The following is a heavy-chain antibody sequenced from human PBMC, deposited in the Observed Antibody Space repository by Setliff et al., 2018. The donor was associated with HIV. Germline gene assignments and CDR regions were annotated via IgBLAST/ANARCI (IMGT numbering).Heavy chain of an antibody. Sequence: PSETLSLTCSVSGDFFSSDYYWSWIRQPPGKGLEWIGYIYHSGSTHYNPSLNSRVAFSVDTSKNQFSLKLYSVTVADTAFYYCARADSSSWFFATFDIWGQGTMVTVSS. V-gene: IGHV4-30-4*01. J-gene: IGHJ3*02. CDR2: IYHSGST. D-gene: IGHD6-13*01. CDR3: ARADSSSWFFATFDI. CDR1: GDFFSSDYY.